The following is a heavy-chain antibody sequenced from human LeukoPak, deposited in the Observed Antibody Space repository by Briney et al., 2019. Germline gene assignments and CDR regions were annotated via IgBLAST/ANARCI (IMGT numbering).Heavy chain of an antibody. V-gene: IGHV3-30*18. CDR3: AKDRYYDYVWGSYRSYYFDY. CDR1: GFTFSPYG. Sequence: GMSLRLSCAASGFTFSPYGMHWVRQAPGKGLEWVAVISYDGSNKYYADSVKGRFTISRDNSKNTLYLQMNSLRAEDTAVYYCAKDRYYDYVWGSYRSYYFDYWGQGTLVTVSS. CDR2: ISYDGSNK. J-gene: IGHJ4*02. D-gene: IGHD3-16*02.